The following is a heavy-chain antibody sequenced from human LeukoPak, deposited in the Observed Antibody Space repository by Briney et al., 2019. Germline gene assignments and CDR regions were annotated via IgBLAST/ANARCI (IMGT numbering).Heavy chain of an antibody. D-gene: IGHD3-10*01. J-gene: IGHJ3*02. CDR3: ARVGGSGSYIAFDI. Sequence: SQTLSLTCTVSGRSIRSGDYYWSWIRQPPGKGLEWIGYIYYSGSTFYNPSLKSRVTISVDTSKNQFSLKLSSVTAADTAVYYCARVGGSGSYIAFDIWGQGTMVTVSS. CDR2: IYYSGST. CDR1: GRSIRSGDYY. V-gene: IGHV4-30-4*01.